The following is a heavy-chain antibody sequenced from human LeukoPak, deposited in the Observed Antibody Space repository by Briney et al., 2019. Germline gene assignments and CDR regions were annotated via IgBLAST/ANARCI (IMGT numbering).Heavy chain of an antibody. Sequence: PGGSLRLTCAASGFTFSNAWMTWVRQPPGRGLEWVGRIVSKRDGGATDYGTPVRGRFTISRDDSKNTLYLQMNSLKTEQTAIYYRTTPFYDGSGYYNRSRYGPWGQGTLVTVSA. CDR1: GFTFSNAW. J-gene: IGHJ5*02. CDR2: IVSKRDGGAT. CDR3: TTPFYDGSGYYNRSRYGP. V-gene: IGHV3-15*04. D-gene: IGHD3-22*01.